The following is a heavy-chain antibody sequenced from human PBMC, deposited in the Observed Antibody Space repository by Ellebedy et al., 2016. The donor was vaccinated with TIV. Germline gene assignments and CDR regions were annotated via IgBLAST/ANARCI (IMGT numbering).Heavy chain of an antibody. CDR2: IYYSGST. J-gene: IGHJ4*02. CDR3: ARGVKGLVPGYYFDY. V-gene: IGHV4-59*01. D-gene: IGHD6-19*01. Sequence: MPSETLSLTCTVSGGSISSYYWSWIRQPPGKGLEWIGYIYYSGSTNYNPSLKSRVTISVDTSKNQFSLKLSHVTAADTAVYYCARGVKGLVPGYYFDYWGQGTLVTVSS. CDR1: GGSISSYY.